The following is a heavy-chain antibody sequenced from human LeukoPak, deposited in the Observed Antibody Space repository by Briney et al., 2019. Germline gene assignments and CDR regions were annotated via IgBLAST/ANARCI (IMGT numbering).Heavy chain of an antibody. Sequence: SETLSLTCTVSGGSISSYYWSWIRQPPGKGLEWIGYIYYSGSTNYNPSLKSRVTISVDTSKNQFSLKLSSVTAADTAVYYCARSRITMVRGVINFGFDYWGQGTLVTVSS. CDR3: ARSRITMVRGVINFGFDY. J-gene: IGHJ4*02. CDR2: IYYSGST. D-gene: IGHD3-10*01. CDR1: GGSISSYY. V-gene: IGHV4-59*01.